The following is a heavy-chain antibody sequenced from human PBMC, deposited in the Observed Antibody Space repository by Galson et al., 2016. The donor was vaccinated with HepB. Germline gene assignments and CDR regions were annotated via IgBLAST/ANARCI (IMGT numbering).Heavy chain of an antibody. J-gene: IGHJ4*02. CDR1: GFAFSNYW. Sequence: SLRLSCAASGFAFSNYWMHWVRQPPGKGLMLVSRIFADGNRAGVADSVKGRFTISRDNSKNTLFLQMNSLGAEDTAVYYCATMGPHYYDRSGLRQVDSWGQGTLVTVSS. CDR3: ATMGPHYYDRSGLRQVDS. D-gene: IGHD3-22*01. CDR2: IFADGNRA. V-gene: IGHV3-74*01.